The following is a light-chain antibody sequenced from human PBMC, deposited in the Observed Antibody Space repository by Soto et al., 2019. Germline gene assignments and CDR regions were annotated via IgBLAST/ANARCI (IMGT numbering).Light chain of an antibody. CDR3: HKSGGSPRT. CDR2: DAS. V-gene: IGKV3-20*01. Sequence: EIVLTQSPGTLSLSPGERATLSCRASQSISSNYLAWYQQTPGQAPRLLIYDASSRAAGIPDRFSGSGSGTDFTLTISRREPEDFGVYYCHKSGGSPRTFGQGNKV. CDR1: QSISSNY. J-gene: IGKJ1*01.